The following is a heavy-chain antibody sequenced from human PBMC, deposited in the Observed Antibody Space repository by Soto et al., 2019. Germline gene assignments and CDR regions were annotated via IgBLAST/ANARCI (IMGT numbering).Heavy chain of an antibody. CDR1: GYSFVNYY. J-gene: IGHJ6*02. CDR3: ARDWIAVAGSISFSQAFPLLDGMNL. Sequence: QVHLVQSGAEVKKPGASVKLSCKASGYSFVNYYINWVRQAPGQGLEWMGIIYPRGGNISYAQKFQGRVSMTSDTAASTVYMELTSLRSDDTAVYFCARDWIAVAGSISFSQAFPLLDGMNLWGQGTTVTDSS. D-gene: IGHD6-19*01. V-gene: IGHV1-46*01. CDR2: IYPRGGNI.